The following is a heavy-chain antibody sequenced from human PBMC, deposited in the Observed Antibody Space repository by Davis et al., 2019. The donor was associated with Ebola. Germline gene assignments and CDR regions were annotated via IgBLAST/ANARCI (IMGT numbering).Heavy chain of an antibody. CDR1: GFTFSSYS. D-gene: IGHD6-6*01. Sequence: GESLKISCAASGFTFSSYSMNWVRQAPGKGLEWVSYISSSSSTIYYADSVKGRFTISRDNAKNSLYLQMNSLRAEDTAVYYCAREREAARFDYWGQGTLVTVSS. J-gene: IGHJ4*02. V-gene: IGHV3-48*04. CDR3: AREREAARFDY. CDR2: ISSSSSTI.